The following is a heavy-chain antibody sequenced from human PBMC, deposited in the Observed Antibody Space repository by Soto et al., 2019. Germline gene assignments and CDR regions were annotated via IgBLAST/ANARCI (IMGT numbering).Heavy chain of an antibody. Sequence: ESGGGLVQPGGSLRLSCAASGFTVSSNYMSWVRQAPGKGLEWVSVIYSGGSTYYADSVKGRFTISRHNSKNTLYLQMNSLRAEDTAVYYCARVARQYQLLYFDYWGQGTLVTVSS. D-gene: IGHD2-2*01. CDR2: IYSGGST. CDR1: GFTVSSNY. J-gene: IGHJ4*02. CDR3: ARVARQYQLLYFDY. V-gene: IGHV3-53*04.